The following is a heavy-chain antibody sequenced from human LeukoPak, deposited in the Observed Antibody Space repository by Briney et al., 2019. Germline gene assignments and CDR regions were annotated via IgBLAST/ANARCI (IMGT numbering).Heavy chain of an antibody. D-gene: IGHD2-8*01. Sequence: GGSLRLSCAASGFTFSSYSMNWVRQAPGKGLEWVSSISSSSSYIYYADSVKGRFTISRDNAKNSMYLQMNSLRAEDTAVYYCAKDGVPSRYFGRNYFDYWGQGTLVTASS. V-gene: IGHV3-21*01. CDR1: GFTFSSYS. J-gene: IGHJ4*02. CDR2: ISSSSSYI. CDR3: AKDGVPSRYFGRNYFDY.